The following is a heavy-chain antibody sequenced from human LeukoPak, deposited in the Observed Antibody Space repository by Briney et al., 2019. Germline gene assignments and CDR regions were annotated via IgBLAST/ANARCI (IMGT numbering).Heavy chain of an antibody. CDR1: GGFFSGYY. J-gene: IGHJ4*02. D-gene: IGHD3-3*01. CDR3: ARGVGFWSGYVVY. CDR2: INHSGST. V-gene: IGHV4-34*01. Sequence: SETLSLTCAVYGGFFSGYYWSWIRQPPWKGLERIGEINHSGSTNYNPSLKSRVTISVDTSKNQFSLKLSSVTAADTAVYYCARGVGFWSGYVVYWGQGTLVTVSS.